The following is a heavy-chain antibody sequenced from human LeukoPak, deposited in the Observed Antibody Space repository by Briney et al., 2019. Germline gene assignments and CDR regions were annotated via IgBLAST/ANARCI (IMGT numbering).Heavy chain of an antibody. CDR1: GGSFTNYY. D-gene: IGHD1/OR15-1a*01. Sequence: SETLSLTCNVSGGSFTNYYWSWIRQTPEKGLEWIGQINHSGDTSYNPSLRSRITLSVDRSKNQFSLKVTSVTAADAGVYYCARGPGTVGLSPWGQGTLVTVSS. CDR2: INHSGDT. CDR3: ARGPGTVGLSP. J-gene: IGHJ5*02. V-gene: IGHV4-34*01.